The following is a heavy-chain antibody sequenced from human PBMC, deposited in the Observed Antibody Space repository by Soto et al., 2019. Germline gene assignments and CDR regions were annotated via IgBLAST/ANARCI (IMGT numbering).Heavy chain of an antibody. CDR3: ARGATADYDFWANPRGDWLDL. V-gene: IGHV1-8*01. D-gene: IGHD3-3*01. CDR1: GYTFTSHD. J-gene: IGHJ5*02. CDR2: MNPLSEKSKT. Sequence: QPQLEQSGAELKKPGASVRVSCKASGYTFTSHDIIWVRQAAGQGLEWMGWMNPLSEKSKTSYLPNVEDIIIMTRDTSLETAYLELSGLRSDDTAIYYCARGATADYDFWANPRGDWLDLWGQGTLVIVSS.